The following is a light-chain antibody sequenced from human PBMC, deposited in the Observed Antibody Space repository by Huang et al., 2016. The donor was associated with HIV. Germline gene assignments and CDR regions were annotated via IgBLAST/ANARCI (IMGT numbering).Light chain of an antibody. V-gene: IGKV1-39*01. CDR3: QQSSSTVFT. J-gene: IGKJ4*01. Sequence: DIQMTQSPSSLSASVGDRVSITCRASQNINTYLNWYQQKPGKAPRLLIHAASILQSGVSSRCSGSGSGTYFTLTISSLQREDFATYYCQQSSSTVFTFGGGTKVEI. CDR2: AAS. CDR1: QNINTY.